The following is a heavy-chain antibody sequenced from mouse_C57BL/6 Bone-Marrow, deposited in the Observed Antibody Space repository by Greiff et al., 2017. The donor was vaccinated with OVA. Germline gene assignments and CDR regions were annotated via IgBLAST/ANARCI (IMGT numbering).Heavy chain of an antibody. Sequence: VQLQPSGAELVRPGASVKLSCTASGFTIQADYMHWVKQRPEQGLAWIGWIDPENGDTEYASKFQGKATITADTSSNTAYLQLSSLTSEDTAVYYCTSYGNFDYWGQGTTLTVSS. V-gene: IGHV14-4*01. CDR1: GFTIQADY. CDR3: TSYGNFDY. D-gene: IGHD2-1*01. CDR2: IDPENGDT. J-gene: IGHJ2*01.